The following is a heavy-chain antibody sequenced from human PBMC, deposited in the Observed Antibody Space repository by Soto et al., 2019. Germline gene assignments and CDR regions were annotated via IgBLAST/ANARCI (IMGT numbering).Heavy chain of an antibody. D-gene: IGHD4-4*01. Sequence: SETLSLTCSVSGGSISTGSNFWGWIRQPPGKGLEWIAIITYSGTTYYNPSLESRVTISADTSKNQFSLELRSVTAADTAVYYCARRNYPYYFDFWGQGALVTVSS. J-gene: IGHJ4*02. CDR2: ITYSGTT. CDR3: ARRNYPYYFDF. V-gene: IGHV4-39*01. CDR1: GGSISTGSNF.